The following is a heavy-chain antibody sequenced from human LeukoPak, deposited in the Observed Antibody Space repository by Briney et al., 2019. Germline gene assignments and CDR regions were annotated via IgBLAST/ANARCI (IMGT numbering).Heavy chain of an antibody. CDR3: ANDQIGAVAGLLDY. V-gene: IGHV3-30*18. Sequence: PGGSLRLSCAASGFTFSSYGMYWVRQAPGKGLEWVAVISFDGSNKYYADSVRGRFTVSRDNSKDTLYLQMNSLRAEDTAVYYCANDQIGAVAGLLDYWGQGILVTVSS. J-gene: IGHJ4*02. D-gene: IGHD6-19*01. CDR1: GFTFSSYG. CDR2: ISFDGSNK.